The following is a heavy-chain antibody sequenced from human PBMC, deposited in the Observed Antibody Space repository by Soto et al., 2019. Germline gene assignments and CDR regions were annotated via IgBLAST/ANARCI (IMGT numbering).Heavy chain of an antibody. J-gene: IGHJ4*02. D-gene: IGHD6-19*01. Sequence: QVQLVESGGGVVQPGRSLRLSCAASGFTFSSYGMHWVRQAPGKGLEWVAVISYDGSNKYYADSVKGRFTISRDNSKSTLYLQMNSLRAEDPAVYYCAKDRYSSGWYDYWGQGTMVTVSS. CDR2: ISYDGSNK. CDR1: GFTFSSYG. V-gene: IGHV3-30*18. CDR3: AKDRYSSGWYDY.